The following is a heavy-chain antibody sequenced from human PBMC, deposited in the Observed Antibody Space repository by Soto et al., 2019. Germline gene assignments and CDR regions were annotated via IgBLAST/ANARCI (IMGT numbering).Heavy chain of an antibody. CDR1: GYTVTNHG. CDR3: ARDLYPLAYYFGS. V-gene: IGHV1-18*01. Sequence: ASVKVSCQASGYTVTNHGISWVRLAPGQGLEGVGWISGHNGNTGDARRLQGRFTMTTDTSTSTAYMELRSLKSDDTAVYYCARDLYPLAYYFGSWGQGTLVTV. CDR2: ISGHNGNT. J-gene: IGHJ4*02.